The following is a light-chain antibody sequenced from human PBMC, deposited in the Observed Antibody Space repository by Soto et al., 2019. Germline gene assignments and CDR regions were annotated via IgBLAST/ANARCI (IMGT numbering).Light chain of an antibody. Sequence: DIQMTQSPSSLAASVGDRVIISCRASQGIGKDLGWYQHKPGKAPRRLISEASTLQSGVPSRFFGAGSCSGTDFTLTISSLQPEDFATYYCLQHKTYPWTFGQGTRVEI. CDR1: QGIGKD. V-gene: IGKV1-17*01. CDR2: EAS. J-gene: IGKJ1*01. CDR3: LQHKTYPWT.